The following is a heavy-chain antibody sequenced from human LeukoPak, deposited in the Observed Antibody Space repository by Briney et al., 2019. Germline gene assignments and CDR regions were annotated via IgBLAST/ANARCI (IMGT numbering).Heavy chain of an antibody. J-gene: IGHJ4*02. CDR1: GFTFSRNW. CDR3: AKIDAY. V-gene: IGHV3-74*01. Sequence: SGGSLRLTCAASGFTFSRNWMHWVRQAPGKGLVWVSRINSDGSITNYADSVKGRFTISRDNARNTLYLQMSSLRAEDTAVYYCAKIDAYWGQGTLVTVSS. CDR2: INSDGSIT.